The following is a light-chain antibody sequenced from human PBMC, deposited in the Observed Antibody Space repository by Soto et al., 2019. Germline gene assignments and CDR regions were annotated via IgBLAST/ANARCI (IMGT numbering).Light chain of an antibody. CDR2: DAS. Sequence: EIVLTQSPATLSLSPGERATLSGRDSESVSDYVAWFQQTRGQAPRLXVYDASNRDTGIPARFSGSGSGTEFTLTISNLEPEDFEVDYCQQRANWPETFGQGTKVDI. J-gene: IGKJ1*01. CDR1: ESVSDY. CDR3: QQRANWPET. V-gene: IGKV3-11*01.